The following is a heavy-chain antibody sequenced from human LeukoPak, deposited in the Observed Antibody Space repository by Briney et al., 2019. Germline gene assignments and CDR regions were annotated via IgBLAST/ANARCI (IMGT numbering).Heavy chain of an antibody. J-gene: IGHJ4*02. D-gene: IGHD3-22*01. CDR2: INHSGST. CDR1: GGSFSGYY. CDR3: ASSRRSPMIQKRDC. Sequence: PSETLSLTCAVYGGSFSGYYWSWIRQPPGKGLEWIGEINHSGSTNYNPSLKSRVTISVDTSKNQFSLKLSSVTAADTAVYYCASSRRSPMIQKRDCWGQGTLVTVSS. V-gene: IGHV4-34*01.